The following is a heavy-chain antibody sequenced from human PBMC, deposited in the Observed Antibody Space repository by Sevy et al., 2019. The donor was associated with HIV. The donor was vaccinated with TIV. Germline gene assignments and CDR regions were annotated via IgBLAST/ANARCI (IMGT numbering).Heavy chain of an antibody. Sequence: GESLKISCASSGFSFSKNGMHWVRQAPGKGLEWVAFIRYDGRNKYYGDSVKGRFNISRDNSKNTLYLEMNSLRLEDKAIYYGAKFKSPRSGSISGDEDVWGKRTTVTVSS. CDR3: AKFKSPRSGSISGDEDV. D-gene: IGHD3-10*01. CDR2: IRYDGRNK. V-gene: IGHV3-30*02. CDR1: GFSFSKNG. J-gene: IGHJ6*04.